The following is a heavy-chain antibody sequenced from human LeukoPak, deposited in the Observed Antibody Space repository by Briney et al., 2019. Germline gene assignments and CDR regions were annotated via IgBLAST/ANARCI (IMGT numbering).Heavy chain of an antibody. J-gene: IGHJ6*02. V-gene: IGHV4-34*01. D-gene: IGHD6-13*01. CDR1: GGSISSYY. CDR2: INHSGST. CDR3: ARARPLAAAGNYYYYYGMDV. Sequence: SETLSLTCSVSGGSISSYYWNWIRQPPGKGLEWIGEINHSGSTNYNPSLKSRVTISVDTSKNQFSLKLSSVTAADTAVYYCARARPLAAAGNYYYYYGMDVWGQGTTVTVSS.